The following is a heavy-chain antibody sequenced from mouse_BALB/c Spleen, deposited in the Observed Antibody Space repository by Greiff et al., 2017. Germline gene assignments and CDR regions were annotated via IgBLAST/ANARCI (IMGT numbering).Heavy chain of an antibody. V-gene: IGHV10-1*02. CDR2: IRSKSNNYAT. CDR1: GFTFNTYA. D-gene: IGHD1-1*01. CDR3: VRQGVVAFDY. Sequence: EVQLVESGGGLVQPKGSLKLSCAASGFTFNTYAMNWVRQAPGKGLEWVARIRSKSNNYATYYADSVKDRFTISRDDSQSMLYLQMNNLKTEDTAMYYCVRQGVVAFDYWGQGTTLTVAS. J-gene: IGHJ2*01.